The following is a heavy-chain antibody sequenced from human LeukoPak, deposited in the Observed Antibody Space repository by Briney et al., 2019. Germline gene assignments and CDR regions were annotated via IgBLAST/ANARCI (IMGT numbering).Heavy chain of an antibody. Sequence: GGSLRLSCEASGFTFSSYDMNWVRQAPGKGLEWISYISSSSGTIYYADSVKGRFTISRDNAKISLYLQMNSLRAEDTAVYYCVSPLITTTGTTHWGQGTLVTVSS. J-gene: IGHJ4*02. V-gene: IGHV3-48*04. CDR2: ISSSSGTI. D-gene: IGHD6-13*01. CDR3: VSPLITTTGTTH. CDR1: GFTFSSYD.